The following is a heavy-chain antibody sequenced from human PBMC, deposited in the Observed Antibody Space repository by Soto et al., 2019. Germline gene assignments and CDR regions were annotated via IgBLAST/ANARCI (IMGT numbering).Heavy chain of an antibody. CDR1: GFRFSDHY. J-gene: IGHJ4*02. CDR2: ISGDGTTT. D-gene: IGHD3-10*01. CDR3: ASDPYYYASGF. V-gene: IGHV3-11*01. Sequence: GGSLRLSXAASGFRFSDHYMTWIRQAPGKGLEWVSKISGDGTTTYYADSVKGRFTVSRDNAENSVYLQMNSLRAEDTAVYYCASDPYYYASGFWGQGTLVTVSS.